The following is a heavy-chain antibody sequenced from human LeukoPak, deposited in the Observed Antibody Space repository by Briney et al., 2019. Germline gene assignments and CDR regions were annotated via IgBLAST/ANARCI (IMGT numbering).Heavy chain of an antibody. D-gene: IGHD3-9*01. CDR3: ARDLVYYDILTGYTWGYFDY. Sequence: GGSLRLSCAASGFTFSSYWMSWVRQAPGKGLEWVANIKQDGSEKYYVDSVKGRFTISRDNAKNSLYLQMNSLRAEDTAVYYCARDLVYYDILTGYTWGYFDYWGQGTLVTVSS. J-gene: IGHJ4*02. CDR2: IKQDGSEK. CDR1: GFTFSSYW. V-gene: IGHV3-7*01.